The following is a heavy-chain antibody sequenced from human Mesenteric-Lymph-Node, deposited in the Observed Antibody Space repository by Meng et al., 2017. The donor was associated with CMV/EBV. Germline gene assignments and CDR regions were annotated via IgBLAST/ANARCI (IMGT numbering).Heavy chain of an antibody. CDR3: ARGSSYDILTGYFDY. CDR1: GGSFSGYY. Sequence: QGPLPQGGAGLLKPSETLSVTCAVYGGSFSGYYWNWIRQSPEKGLEWIGEINHSGSTTYNPSFTSRIIISVDTSTNQISLNMSSVTAADTAVYYCARGSSYDILTGYFDYWGQGALVTVSS. V-gene: IGHV4-34*01. J-gene: IGHJ4*02. D-gene: IGHD3-9*01. CDR2: INHSGST.